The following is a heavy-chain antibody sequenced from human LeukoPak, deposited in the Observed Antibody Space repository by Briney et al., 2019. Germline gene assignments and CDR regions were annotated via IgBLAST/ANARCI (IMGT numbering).Heavy chain of an antibody. Sequence: GGSLRLSCAASGFTFDDYGMSWVRQAPGKGLEWVSDINWNGGSTGYADSVKGRFTISRDNAKNSLYLQMNSLRAEDTALYHCARGVFYYGSGSYSPSYFDYWGQGTLVTVSS. CDR3: ARGVFYYGSGSYSPSYFDY. CDR1: GFTFDDYG. CDR2: INWNGGST. V-gene: IGHV3-20*01. J-gene: IGHJ4*02. D-gene: IGHD3-10*01.